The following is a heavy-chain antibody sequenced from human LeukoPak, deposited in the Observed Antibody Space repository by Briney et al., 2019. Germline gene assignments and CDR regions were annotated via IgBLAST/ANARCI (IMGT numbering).Heavy chain of an antibody. D-gene: IGHD2-15*01. V-gene: IGHV1-2*02. CDR3: ARGNGGYCSGGSCLAKFDP. CDR2: INPNSGGT. J-gene: IGHJ5*02. CDR1: GYTFTGYY. Sequence: ASVKVSCKASGYTFTGYYMHWVRQAPGQGLEWMGWINPNSGGTNYAQKFQGRVTMTRDTSISTAYMELSRLRSDDTAVYYCARGNGGYCSGGSCLAKFDPWGQGTLVTVSS.